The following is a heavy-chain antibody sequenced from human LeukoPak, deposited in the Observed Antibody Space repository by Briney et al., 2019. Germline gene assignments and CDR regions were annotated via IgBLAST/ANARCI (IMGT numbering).Heavy chain of an antibody. J-gene: IGHJ6*02. V-gene: IGHV4-59*01. CDR2: IYYSGST. CDR3: GRLHAGMGYYGMDV. CDR1: GGPISSYY. Sequence: SETLSLTCTVSGGPISSYYWSWIRQPPGKGLEWIGYIYYSGSTNYNPSLKSLVTISVDTSKNQFSLKLSSVTAADAAVYYWGRLHAGMGYYGMDVWGQGTTVTVSS.